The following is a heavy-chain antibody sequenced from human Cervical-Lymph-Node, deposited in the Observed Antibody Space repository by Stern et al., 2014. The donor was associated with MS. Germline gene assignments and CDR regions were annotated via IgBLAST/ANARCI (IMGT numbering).Heavy chain of an antibody. V-gene: IGHV1-2*04. J-gene: IGHJ4*02. D-gene: IGHD2-15*01. Sequence: VHLVESGAEVKKPGASVKVSCTASGYTFTGFFLHWVRQAPGPGLEWVGWINPNTGVTKSAQKFQGWVTLTRDTSINTVYMELNRLKSDDTAVFYCARGYPFFDNWGQGTLVTVSS. CDR2: INPNTGVT. CDR3: ARGYPFFDN. CDR1: GYTFTGFF.